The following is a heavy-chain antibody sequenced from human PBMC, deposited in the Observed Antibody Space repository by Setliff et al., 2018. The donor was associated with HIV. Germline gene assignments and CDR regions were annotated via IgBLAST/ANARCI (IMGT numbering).Heavy chain of an antibody. CDR2: ISYDGRDT. V-gene: IGHV3-30*03. Sequence: PGGSLRLSCAASGYTFNTYSMHWVRQAPGKGLEWVATISYDGRDTRYADSVKGRFTVSRDNSDNSLFLQMSGLRPEDTAVYFCAANIMGLTPEDYWGQGTLVTVSS. J-gene: IGHJ4*02. CDR1: GYTFNTYS. D-gene: IGHD1-26*01. CDR3: AANIMGLTPEDY.